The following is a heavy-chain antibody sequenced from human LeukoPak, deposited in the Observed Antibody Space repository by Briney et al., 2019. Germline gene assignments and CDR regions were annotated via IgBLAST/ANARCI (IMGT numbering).Heavy chain of an antibody. CDR3: ARQTIIYGDYSDY. D-gene: IGHD4/OR15-4a*01. J-gene: IGHJ4*02. Sequence: PGGSLRLSCAASGFTVSSNYMSWVRQAPGKGLEWVSVIYSGGSTYYADSVKGRFTISRDNSKNTLYLQMNSLRAEDTAVYYCARQTIIYGDYSDYWGQGALVTVSS. CDR1: GFTVSSNY. CDR2: IYSGGST. V-gene: IGHV3-66*04.